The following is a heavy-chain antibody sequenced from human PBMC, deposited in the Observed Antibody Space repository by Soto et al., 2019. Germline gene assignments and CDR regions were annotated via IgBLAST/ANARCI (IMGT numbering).Heavy chain of an antibody. V-gene: IGHV4-59*03. CDR2: IYYSGST. J-gene: IGHJ6*03. D-gene: IGHD1-7*01. CDR1: GCSISSYY. CDR3: AGTSSLQWYYMDV. Sequence: PSETLSLTCTVSGCSISSYYWSWIRQPPGKGLEWIGYIYYSGSTNYNPSLKSRITVNADTSKNQFSLHLNSVTPEDTAVYYCAGTSSLQWYYMDVWDKGTTVTVSS.